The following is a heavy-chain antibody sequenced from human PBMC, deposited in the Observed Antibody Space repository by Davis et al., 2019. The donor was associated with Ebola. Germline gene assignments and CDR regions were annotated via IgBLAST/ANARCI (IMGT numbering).Heavy chain of an antibody. D-gene: IGHD4-11*01. CDR3: ARARLQGVDP. Sequence: SETLSLTCTVSDGSISSGGYYWSWIRQHPGKGLEWIGYIYYSGSTYYNPSLKSRVTISVDTSKNQFSLKLSSVTAADTAVYYCARARLQGVDPWGQGTLVTVSS. V-gene: IGHV4-31*03. J-gene: IGHJ5*02. CDR2: IYYSGST. CDR1: DGSISSGGYY.